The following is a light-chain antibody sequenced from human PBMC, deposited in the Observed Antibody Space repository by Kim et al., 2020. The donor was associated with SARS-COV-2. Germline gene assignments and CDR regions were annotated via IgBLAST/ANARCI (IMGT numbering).Light chain of an antibody. V-gene: IGLV1-47*01. CDR3: ATWDDSHVV. J-gene: IGLJ2*01. CDR1: ASNFVGNY. CDR2: RND. Sequence: PQRQFALSCSGSASNFVGNYVYWDDWLPGTARKVLIYRNDLRPSGVPDRCSGSNSGTSVYLAISGLRSGDEADYYGATWDDSHVVFGGGTQRTVL.